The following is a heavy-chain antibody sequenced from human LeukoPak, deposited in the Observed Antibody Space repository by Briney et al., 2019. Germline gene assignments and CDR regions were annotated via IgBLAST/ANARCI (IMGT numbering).Heavy chain of an antibody. D-gene: IGHD3-22*01. CDR3: AGTYYYDSSGYYPASDY. V-gene: IGHV1-3*01. CDR1: GYTFTDYA. Sequence: GASVKVSCKASGYTFTDYAMHWVRQAPGQRLEWMGWISADNGTTEYSQKFQGRVTITRDTSASTAYMDLSSLRSEDTAIYYCAGTYYYDSSGYYPASDYWGQGTLVTVSS. J-gene: IGHJ4*02. CDR2: ISADNGTT.